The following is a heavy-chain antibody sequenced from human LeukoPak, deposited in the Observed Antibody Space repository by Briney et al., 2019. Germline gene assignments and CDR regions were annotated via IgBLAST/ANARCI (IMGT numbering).Heavy chain of an antibody. J-gene: IGHJ4*02. Sequence: ASVKVSCKASGYTFTSYDINWVRQATGQGLEWMGWVNPNSGNTGYAQKFQGRVTMTRNTSISTAYMELSSLRSEDTAVYYCASFGSYYYGSGSYYNLWGQGTLVTVSS. CDR3: ASFGSYYYGSGSYYNL. CDR2: VNPNSGNT. CDR1: GYTFTSYD. D-gene: IGHD3-10*01. V-gene: IGHV1-8*01.